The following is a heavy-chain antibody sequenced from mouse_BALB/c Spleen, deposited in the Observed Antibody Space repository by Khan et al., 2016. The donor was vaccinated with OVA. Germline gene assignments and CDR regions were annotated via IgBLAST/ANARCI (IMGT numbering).Heavy chain of an antibody. CDR1: GYSFTDFA. V-gene: IGHV1S137*01. D-gene: IGHD2-1*01. CDR3: ARGGGNSRFAY. CDR2: ISTYYGDA. Sequence: QVQLKESGAELVRPGVSVRLSCKGSGYSFTDFAMHWVKQSHAKSQEWIGVISTYYGDADYNQKFRGKATMTVDNSYSTAYMELARVTSEASAIYYCARGGGNSRFAYWGQGTLVTVSA. J-gene: IGHJ3*01.